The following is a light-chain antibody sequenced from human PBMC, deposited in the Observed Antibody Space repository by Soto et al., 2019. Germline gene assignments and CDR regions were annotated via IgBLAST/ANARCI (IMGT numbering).Light chain of an antibody. CDR2: EVS. V-gene: IGLV2-8*01. CDR3: SSSSGSNYLVL. CDR1: SSDVGSYNY. J-gene: IGLJ2*01. Sequence: QSALTQPPSASGSPGQSVTISCTGTSSDVGSYNYVSWYQQHPGKAPKLIIYEVSKRPSGVPDRFSGSKSGNTASLTVSGLQAEDEAEYYCSSSSGSNYLVLFGGGTKLTVL.